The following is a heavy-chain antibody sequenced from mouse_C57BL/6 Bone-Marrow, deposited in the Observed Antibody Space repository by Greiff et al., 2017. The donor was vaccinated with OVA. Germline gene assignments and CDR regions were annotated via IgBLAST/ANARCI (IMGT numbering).Heavy chain of an antibody. CDR2: IRSKSSNYAT. Sequence: EVQGVESGGGLVQPKGSLKLSCAASGFTFNTYAMHWVRQAPGKGLEWVARIRSKSSNYATYYADSVKDRFTISRDDSQSMLYLQMNNLKTEDTAMYYCVREDGRGYYYAMDYWGQGTSVTVSS. D-gene: IGHD1-1*01. CDR1: GFTFNTYA. CDR3: VREDGRGYYYAMDY. V-gene: IGHV10-3*01. J-gene: IGHJ4*01.